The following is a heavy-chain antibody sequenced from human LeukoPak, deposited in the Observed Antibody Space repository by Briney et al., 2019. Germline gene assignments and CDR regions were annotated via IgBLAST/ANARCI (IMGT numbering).Heavy chain of an antibody. CDR1: GYSISSGYY. V-gene: IGHV4-38-2*01. Sequence: SETLSLTCAVSGYSISSGYYWGWIRQPPGKGLEWIGSIYHSGSTYYNPSLKSRVTISVDTSKNQSSLKLSSVTAADTAVYYCARRVGSSGLRPNLQYYFDYWGQGTLVTVSS. CDR3: ARRVGSSGLRPNLQYYFDY. J-gene: IGHJ4*02. D-gene: IGHD3-10*01. CDR2: IYHSGST.